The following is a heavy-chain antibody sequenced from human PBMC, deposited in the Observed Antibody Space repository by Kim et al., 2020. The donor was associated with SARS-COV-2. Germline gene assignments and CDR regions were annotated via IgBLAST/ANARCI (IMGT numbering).Heavy chain of an antibody. V-gene: IGHV1-8*01. CDR2: MNPNSGNT. D-gene: IGHD4-17*01. J-gene: IGHJ6*02. CDR1: GYTFTSYD. Sequence: ASVKVSCKASGYTFTSYDINWVRQATGQGLEWMGWMNPNSGNTGYAQKFQGRVTMTRNTSISTAYMELSSLRSEDTAVYYCARVYGDYPPALYGMDVWGQGTTVTVSS. CDR3: ARVYGDYPPALYGMDV.